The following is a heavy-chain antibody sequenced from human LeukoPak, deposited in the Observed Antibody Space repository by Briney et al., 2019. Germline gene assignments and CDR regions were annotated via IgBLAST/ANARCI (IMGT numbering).Heavy chain of an antibody. D-gene: IGHD2-2*01. CDR3: KKQLVVPASFDY. V-gene: IGHV3-23*01. J-gene: IGHJ4*02. Sequence: GGSLRLSCAASGFTFSNYALAWVRQAPGKGLEWVSTISGSGATTYYADSVKGRFTISRDTSKNTLYLQMNSLRVENTVVYSLKKQLVVPASFDYWGQGTLVTVSS. CDR2: ISGSGATT. CDR1: GFTFSNYA.